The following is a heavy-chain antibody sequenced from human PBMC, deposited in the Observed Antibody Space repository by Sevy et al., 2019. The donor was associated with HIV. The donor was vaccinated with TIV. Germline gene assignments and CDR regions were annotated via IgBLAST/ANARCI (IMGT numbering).Heavy chain of an antibody. J-gene: IGHJ6*02. V-gene: IGHV1-8*01. CDR3: ARARLDYEFWSVSYFSRAPWGYKYYAMDV. D-gene: IGHD3-3*01. CDR2: MNPNNGNT. Sequence: ASVKVSCKAAGYSFTNFDINWVRQATGQGLEWMGWMNPNNGNTHYAQKFQGRVTMTRSSSANTANMELSSLTSEDTAIYYCARARLDYEFWSVSYFSRAPWGYKYYAMDVWGQGTTVTVSS. CDR1: GYSFTNFD.